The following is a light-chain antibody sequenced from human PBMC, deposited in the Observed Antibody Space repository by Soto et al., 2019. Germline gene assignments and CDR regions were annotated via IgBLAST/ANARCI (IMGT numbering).Light chain of an antibody. CDR1: SGHSNYA. Sequence: QPVLTQSPSASASLGASVKLTSTLSSGHSNYAIAWHQQQSEKGPRYLMKLNSDGSHSKGDGIPDRFSGSSSGAERYLAISSLQSEDEADYYCKTWGSGIVVFGGGTKLTVL. CDR3: KTWGSGIVV. V-gene: IGLV4-69*01. J-gene: IGLJ2*01. CDR2: LNSDGSH.